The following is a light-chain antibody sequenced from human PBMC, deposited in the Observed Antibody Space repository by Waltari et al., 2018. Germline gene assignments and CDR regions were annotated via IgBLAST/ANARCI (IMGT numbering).Light chain of an antibody. J-gene: IGKJ2*01. CDR1: QSVTTN. CDR3: QQYNDWPPMYT. CDR2: GAS. V-gene: IGKV3-15*01. Sequence: EILMTQSPATLSVSPGERVTLSCRASQSVTTNLAWYRLKPGQAPRLLIYGASTRASDIPARFSGSGSGTEFTLTISSLQSEDFAVYYCQQYNDWPPMYTFGQGTRLEIK.